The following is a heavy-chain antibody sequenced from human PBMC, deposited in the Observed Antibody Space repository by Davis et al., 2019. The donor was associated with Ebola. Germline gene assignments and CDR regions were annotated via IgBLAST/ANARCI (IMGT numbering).Heavy chain of an antibody. V-gene: IGHV4-61*01. Sequence: PSETLSLTCSVSGGSVSSDYYYWSWIRQPPGKGLEWIGYMYYSGHTNYNPSLKSRVTISVDTSKNQFSLKLSSVTAADTAVYYCARAPKELFEYTNGWPHFDCWGQGTLVTVSS. CDR2: MYYSGHT. CDR3: ARAPKELFEYTNGWPHFDC. CDR1: GGSVSSDYYY. J-gene: IGHJ4*02. D-gene: IGHD2-8*01.